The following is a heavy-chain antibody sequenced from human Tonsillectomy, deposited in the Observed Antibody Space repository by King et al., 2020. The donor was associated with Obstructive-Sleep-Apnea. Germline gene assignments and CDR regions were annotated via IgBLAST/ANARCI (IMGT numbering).Heavy chain of an antibody. CDR1: GGSISSGGYS. CDR3: DRVSGYGYGLNIYYYYGMDV. D-gene: IGHD5-18*01. CDR2: IYHSGST. V-gene: IGHV4-30-2*01. J-gene: IGHJ6*02. Sequence: QLQESGSGLVKPSQTLSLTCAVSGGSISSGGYSWSWIRQPPGKGLEWIGYIYHSGSTYYNPSLKSRVTISVDRSKNQFSLKLSSVTAADTAVYYCDRVSGYGYGLNIYYYYGMDVWGQGTTVTVSS.